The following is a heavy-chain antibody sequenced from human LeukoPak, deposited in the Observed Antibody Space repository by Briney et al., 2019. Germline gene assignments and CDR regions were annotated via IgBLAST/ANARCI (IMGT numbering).Heavy chain of an antibody. CDR1: GFTFSSYT. CDR3: AKDQRITIFGVFIPLFDY. V-gene: IGHV3-23*01. J-gene: IGHJ4*02. Sequence: TGGSLGLSCADSGFTFSSYTMRWVRQAPGKGLEWVSAICGSGGSTYYADSVKGRFTISRDNSKNTLYLKMNSLRAEDRAVYYCAKDQRITIFGVFIPLFDYWGQGTLVTVSS. CDR2: ICGSGGST. D-gene: IGHD3-3*01.